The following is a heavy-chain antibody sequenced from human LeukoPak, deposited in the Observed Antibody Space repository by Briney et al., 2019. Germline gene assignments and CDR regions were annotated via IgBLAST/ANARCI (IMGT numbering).Heavy chain of an antibody. CDR2: INPNSGGT. Sequence: ASVTVSCKASGYTFTGYYMHWVRQAPGQGLEWMGWINPNSGGTNYAQKFQGRVTMTRDTSISTAYMELSRLRSDDTAVYYCARDAGYSSGWYSSSDYWGQGTLVTVSS. CDR1: GYTFTGYY. V-gene: IGHV1-2*02. CDR3: ARDAGYSSGWYSSSDY. J-gene: IGHJ4*02. D-gene: IGHD6-19*01.